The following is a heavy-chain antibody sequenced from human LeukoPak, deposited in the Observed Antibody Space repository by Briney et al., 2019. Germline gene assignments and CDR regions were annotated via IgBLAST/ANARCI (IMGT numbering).Heavy chain of an antibody. CDR2: TYYRSKWYN. V-gene: IGHV6-1*01. J-gene: IGHJ4*02. CDR1: GDSVSSNSAA. CDR3: ARGRDGINYSDY. D-gene: IGHD5-24*01. Sequence: SQTLSLTFTISGDSVSSNSAAWNWIRQSPSRGLEWLGRTYYRSKWYNDYAESVKSRITINSDTSKNQFSLQLNSVTPEDTAVYYCARGRDGINYSDYWGQGTLVTVSS.